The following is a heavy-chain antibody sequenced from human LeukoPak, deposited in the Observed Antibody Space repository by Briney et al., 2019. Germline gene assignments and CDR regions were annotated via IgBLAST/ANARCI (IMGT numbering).Heavy chain of an antibody. CDR1: GYTFTSYS. CDR3: ARASYCSDGSCYSDY. D-gene: IGHD2-15*01. V-gene: IGHV1-18*01. J-gene: IGHJ4*02. CDR2: ISAYNGNT. Sequence: ASVKVSCKASGYTFTSYSISWVRQAPGQGLEWMGWISAYNGNTIYAQKVKGRVTMTADTSTSTAYMELRSLKSDDTAVYYCARASYCSDGSCYSDYWGQGTLVTVSS.